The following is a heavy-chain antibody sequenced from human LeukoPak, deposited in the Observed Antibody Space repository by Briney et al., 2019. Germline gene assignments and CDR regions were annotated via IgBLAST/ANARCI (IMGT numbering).Heavy chain of an antibody. Sequence: KPSETLSLTCTVSGGSISSSGYYWGWIRQPPGKGLECIGSMYYTGSTYYNPSLKSRVTISVDTSKNQFSLKLSSVTAADTAVYYCARHGALAGVLNWFDPWGQGTLVTVSS. CDR3: ARHGALAGVLNWFDP. CDR2: MYYTGST. J-gene: IGHJ5*02. D-gene: IGHD6-19*01. CDR1: GGSISSSGYY. V-gene: IGHV4-39*01.